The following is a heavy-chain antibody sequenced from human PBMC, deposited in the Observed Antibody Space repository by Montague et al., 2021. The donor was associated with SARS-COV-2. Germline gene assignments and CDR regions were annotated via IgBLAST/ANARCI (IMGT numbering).Heavy chain of an antibody. D-gene: IGHD6-13*01. J-gene: IGHJ4*02. Sequence: SETLSLTCSVSGTSITSSISITSITYYWGWFRQPPGKGLDWLGNFFFTTKTYYNPSLKGRVTISADTSKTQLSLKLRSVTAADTAIYYCARMSMSAAADXWGQGTLVTVSS. CDR2: FFFTTKT. CDR3: ARMSMSAAADX. V-gene: IGHV4-39*01. CDR1: GTSITSSISITSITYY.